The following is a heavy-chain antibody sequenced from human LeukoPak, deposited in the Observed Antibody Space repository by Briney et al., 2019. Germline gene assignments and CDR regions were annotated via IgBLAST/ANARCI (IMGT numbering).Heavy chain of an antibody. CDR1: GFTFSSSA. Sequence: PGGSLRLSCAASGFTFSSSALSWVRQAPGKGLEWVSYISSSSSTIYYADSVKGRFTISRDNAKNSLYLQMNSLRAEDTAVYYCATAAVEVATSRLDYWGQGTLVTVSS. CDR3: ATAAVEVATSRLDY. J-gene: IGHJ4*02. D-gene: IGHD5-24*01. CDR2: ISSSSSTI. V-gene: IGHV3-48*01.